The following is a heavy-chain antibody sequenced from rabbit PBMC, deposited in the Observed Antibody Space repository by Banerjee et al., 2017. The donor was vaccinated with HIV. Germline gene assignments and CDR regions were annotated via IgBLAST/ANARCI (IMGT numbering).Heavy chain of an antibody. J-gene: IGHJ4*01. CDR3: ARDRDTGTVYYFDL. CDR1: GFSFSSGYD. D-gene: IGHD7-1*01. CDR2: IYVGSSGST. Sequence: QSLEESGGDLVKPEGSLTLTCKASGFSFSSGYDMCWVRQAPGKGLEWIACIYVGSSGSTWYASWVNGRFTISETSSTTVTLQMTSLTAADTATYFCARDRDTGTVYYFDLWGPGTLVTVS. V-gene: IGHV1S40*01.